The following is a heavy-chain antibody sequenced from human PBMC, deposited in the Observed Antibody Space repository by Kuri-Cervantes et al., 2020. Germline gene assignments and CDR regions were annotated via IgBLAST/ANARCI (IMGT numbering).Heavy chain of an antibody. V-gene: IGHV1-18*01. CDR2: ISAYNGNT. CDR1: GYTFTIYG. J-gene: IGHJ6*03. D-gene: IGHD7-27*01. Sequence: ASVKVSCKASGYTFTIYGISWVRQAPGQGLEWMGWISAYNGNTNYAQKLQGRVTMTTDTSTSTAYMELRSLRSDDTAVYYCARVLWGQDPHYYYYMDVWGKGTTVTVSS. CDR3: ARVLWGQDPHYYYYMDV.